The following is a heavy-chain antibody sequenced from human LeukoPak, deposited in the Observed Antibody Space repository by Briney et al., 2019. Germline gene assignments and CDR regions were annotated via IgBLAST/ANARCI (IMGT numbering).Heavy chain of an antibody. CDR2: TYYRSKWHY. D-gene: IGHD2-21*01. CDR1: GDSVSSKTAD. J-gene: IGHJ4*02. Sequence: SQTLSLTCAVSGDSVSSKTADWHWLRQSPSRGLELLGRTYYRSKWHYDYSASVESRITINPDTSTNQVFLQLNSVTPEDTAVYFCARNSRLHFDYWGRGTLVTVSS. CDR3: ARNSRLHFDY. V-gene: IGHV6-1*01.